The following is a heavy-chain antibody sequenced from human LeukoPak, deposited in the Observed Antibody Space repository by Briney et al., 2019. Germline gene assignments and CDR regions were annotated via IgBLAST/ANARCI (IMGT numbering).Heavy chain of an antibody. Sequence: SVKVSCKASGGTFSSYAISWVRQAPGQGLEWMGGIIPIFGTANYAQKFQGRVTITADESTSTAYMELSSLRSEDTAVYYCASSYHGSGSYYISPYYYGMDVWGKGTTVTVSS. D-gene: IGHD3-10*01. CDR3: ASSYHGSGSYYISPYYYGMDV. J-gene: IGHJ6*04. CDR1: GGTFSSYA. CDR2: IIPIFGTA. V-gene: IGHV1-69*13.